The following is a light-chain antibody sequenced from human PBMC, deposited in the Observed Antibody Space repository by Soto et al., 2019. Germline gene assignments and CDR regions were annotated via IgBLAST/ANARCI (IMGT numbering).Light chain of an antibody. V-gene: IGLV2-14*01. J-gene: IGLJ2*01. CDR1: STDIGDYNY. CDR3: SSYTSSSTRV. CDR2: EVT. Sequence: QSALTQPASVSGSPGQSITISCTGTSTDIGDYNYVSWYQHRPGKAPQLIIYEVTNRPSGISNRFSGSKSGNTASLTISGLQPEDEADYSCSSYTSSSTRVFGGGTKVTVL.